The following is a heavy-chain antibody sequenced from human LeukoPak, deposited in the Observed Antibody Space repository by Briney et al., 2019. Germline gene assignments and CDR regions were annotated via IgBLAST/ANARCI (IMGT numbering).Heavy chain of an antibody. V-gene: IGHV3-30*18. CDR1: GFTFSSYG. CDR3: AKAPRDIVATVFFDY. CDR2: ISYDGSNK. D-gene: IGHD5-12*01. Sequence: GGSLRLSCAASGFTFSSYGMHRVRQAPGKGLEWVAVISYDGSNKYYADSVKGRFTISRDNSKNTLYLQMNSLRAEDTAVYYCAKAPRDIVATVFFDYWGQGTLVTVSS. J-gene: IGHJ4*02.